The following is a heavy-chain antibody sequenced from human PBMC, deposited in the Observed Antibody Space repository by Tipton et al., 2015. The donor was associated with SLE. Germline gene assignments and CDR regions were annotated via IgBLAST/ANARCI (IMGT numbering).Heavy chain of an antibody. CDR2: INPSTGTT. Sequence: QLMQSGAEVKKPGASVKVSCVASGYSFTSYHIHWGRQAPGQGLEWMGIINPSTGTTSYAQKFQGRVAMTKHTSTSTAYMELSGLRPEDTAVFYCAGGPNSYNYWGQGTLVTVSS. J-gene: IGHJ4*02. CDR3: AGGPNSYNY. D-gene: IGHD5-24*01. CDR1: GYSFTSYH. V-gene: IGHV1-46*01.